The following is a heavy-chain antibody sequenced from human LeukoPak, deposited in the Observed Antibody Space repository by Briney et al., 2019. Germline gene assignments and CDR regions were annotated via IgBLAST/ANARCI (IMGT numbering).Heavy chain of an antibody. CDR1: GFTFSTHW. D-gene: IGHD3-10*01. CDR2: MRRDGNEI. CDR3: ARDQGSGLYNWFDP. V-gene: IGHV3-7*01. Sequence: GGSLRLSCSASGFTFSTHWMSWVRQAPGKGLEWVANMRRDGNEIYYLDSVRGRFTISRDNAKNSLYLQMNSLRDEDTAVYYCARDQGSGLYNWFDPWGQGTLVTVSS. J-gene: IGHJ5*02.